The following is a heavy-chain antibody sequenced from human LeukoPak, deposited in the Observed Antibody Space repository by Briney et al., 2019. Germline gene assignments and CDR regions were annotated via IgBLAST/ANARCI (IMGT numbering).Heavy chain of an antibody. V-gene: IGHV3-7*01. Sequence: SGGSLRLSCAASGFTFTNYWMSWVRQAPGKGLEWVANIKQDGSEKYYVDSVKGRFTISRDNAKNSLYLQMNSLRAEDTAVYYCARETPRRGETRDGYRWGQGTLVTVSS. J-gene: IGHJ4*02. CDR3: ARETPRRGETRDGYR. D-gene: IGHD5-24*01. CDR2: IKQDGSEK. CDR1: GFTFTNYW.